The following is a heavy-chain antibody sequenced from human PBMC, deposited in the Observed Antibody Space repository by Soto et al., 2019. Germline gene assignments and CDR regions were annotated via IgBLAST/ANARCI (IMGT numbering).Heavy chain of an antibody. D-gene: IGHD3-3*01. CDR1: GFTFSSYS. V-gene: IGHV3-48*01. CDR3: ARDQRLGIGVVIWPYDAFDI. CDR2: ISSSSSTI. Sequence: GSLRLSCAASGFTFSSYSMNWVRQAPGKGLEWVSYISSSSSTIYYADSVKGRFTISRDNAKNSLYLQMNSLRAEDTAVYYCARDQRLGIGVVIWPYDAFDIWGQGTMVTVSS. J-gene: IGHJ3*02.